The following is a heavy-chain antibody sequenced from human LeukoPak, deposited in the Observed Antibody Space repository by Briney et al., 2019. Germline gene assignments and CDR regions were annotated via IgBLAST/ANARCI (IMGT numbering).Heavy chain of an antibody. V-gene: IGHV3-7*04. Sequence: GGSLRLSCAASGFTFSTYWMTWVRQAPGKGLEWVANIKQDGSEKYYVDSVKGRFTISRDNAKNSLYLQMNSLRAEDTAVYYCARATGYSTGWFDYWGQGTLVTVSS. CDR1: GFTFSTYW. D-gene: IGHD6-19*01. CDR3: ARATGYSTGWFDY. CDR2: IKQDGSEK. J-gene: IGHJ4*02.